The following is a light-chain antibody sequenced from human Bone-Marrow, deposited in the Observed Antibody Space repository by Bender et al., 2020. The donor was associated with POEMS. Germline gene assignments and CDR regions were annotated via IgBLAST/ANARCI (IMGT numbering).Light chain of an antibody. V-gene: IGLV3-25*03. Sequence: SSELTQSPSVSVSPGQTARITCSGSLLSTKYVHWYQQRSGQAPVLVVYDNNDRPSGIPERFSGSSSGTTVTLTISGVQAEDEGDYYCQSADSSGAYAFGSGTKVTVL. J-gene: IGLJ1*01. CDR2: DNN. CDR3: QSADSSGAYA. CDR1: LLSTKY.